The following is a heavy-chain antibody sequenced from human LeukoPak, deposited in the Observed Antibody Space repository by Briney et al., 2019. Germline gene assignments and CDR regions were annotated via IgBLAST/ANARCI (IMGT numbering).Heavy chain of an antibody. CDR3: ARYGRVVPAAIESNWFDP. CDR2: LYYSGST. Sequence: TLSLTCTVSGGSISSGGYYWSWIRQHPGKALEWIGYLYYSGSTYYNPSLKSRVTISVDTSKNQFSLKLSSVTAADTAVYYCARYGRVVPAAIESNWFDPWGQGTLVTVSS. J-gene: IGHJ5*02. V-gene: IGHV4-31*03. CDR1: GGSISSGGYY. D-gene: IGHD2-2*02.